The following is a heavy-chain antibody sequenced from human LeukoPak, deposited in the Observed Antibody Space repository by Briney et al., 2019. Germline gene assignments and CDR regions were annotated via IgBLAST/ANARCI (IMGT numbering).Heavy chain of an antibody. J-gene: IGHJ4*02. Sequence: SETLCLTCAVSGGSISSYYWSWIRQPPGKGLEWIGYIYYSGSTNYNPSLKSRVTTSVDTSKNQFSLKLSSVTAADTAVYYCARDRSNDFWSGYYGFDYWGQGTLDSVSS. CDR1: GGSISSYY. CDR3: ARDRSNDFWSGYYGFDY. D-gene: IGHD3-3*01. V-gene: IGHV4-59*01. CDR2: IYYSGST.